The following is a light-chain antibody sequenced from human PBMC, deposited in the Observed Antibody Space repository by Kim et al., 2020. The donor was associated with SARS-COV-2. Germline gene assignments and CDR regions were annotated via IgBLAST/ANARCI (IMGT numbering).Light chain of an antibody. V-gene: IGLV3-19*01. J-gene: IGLJ3*02. Sequence: LALAQTVRNQCESDSTRYSNASWDQPKPAPPLVLVIYGKNTRPSRIPFRFSGSSTGTTSSLTITGAEDEDEDDYYSNSRDSRGVPFGGGTQLTVL. CDR2: GKN. CDR1: STRYSN. CDR3: NSRDSRGVP.